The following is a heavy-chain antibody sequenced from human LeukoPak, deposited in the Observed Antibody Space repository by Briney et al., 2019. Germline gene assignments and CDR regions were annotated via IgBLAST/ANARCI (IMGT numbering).Heavy chain of an antibody. Sequence: ASVKVSCKASGYTFTGYYMYWVRQAPGQGLEWMGWINPNSGGTNYAQKFQGWVTMTRDTSISTAYMELSRLRSDDTAVYYCARRGEILTGYYHFDYWGQGTLVTVSS. CDR3: ARRGEILTGYYHFDY. D-gene: IGHD3-9*01. V-gene: IGHV1-2*04. J-gene: IGHJ4*02. CDR1: GYTFTGYY. CDR2: INPNSGGT.